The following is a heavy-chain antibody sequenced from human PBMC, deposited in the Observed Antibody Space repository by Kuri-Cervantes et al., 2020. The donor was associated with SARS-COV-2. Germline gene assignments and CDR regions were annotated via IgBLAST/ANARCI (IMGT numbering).Heavy chain of an antibody. J-gene: IGHJ3*02. Sequence: GESLKISWAASGFTFSSYAMHWVRQAPGKGLEWVAVISYDGSNKYYADSVKGRFTISRDNSKNTLYLQMNSLRAEDTAVYYCARGLAIFGVRNAFDIWGQGTMVTVSS. D-gene: IGHD3-3*01. CDR1: GFTFSSYA. V-gene: IGHV3-30*04. CDR2: ISYDGSNK. CDR3: ARGLAIFGVRNAFDI.